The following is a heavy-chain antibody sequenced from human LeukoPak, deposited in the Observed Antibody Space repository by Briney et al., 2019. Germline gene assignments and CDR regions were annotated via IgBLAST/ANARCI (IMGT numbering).Heavy chain of an antibody. CDR2: INHSGST. CDR3: ALSIAAAGTGAFDI. V-gene: IGHV4-34*01. CDR1: GGSFGGYY. J-gene: IGHJ3*02. D-gene: IGHD6-13*01. Sequence: SETLSLTCAVYGGSFGGYYWSWIRQPPGKGLEWIGEINHSGSTNYNPSLKSRVTISVDTSKNQFSLKLSSVTAADTAVYYCALSIAAAGTGAFDIWGQGTMVTVSS.